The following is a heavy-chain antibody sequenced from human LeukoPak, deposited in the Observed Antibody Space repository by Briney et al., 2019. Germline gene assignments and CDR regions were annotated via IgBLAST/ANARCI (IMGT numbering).Heavy chain of an antibody. V-gene: IGHV4-4*07. CDR1: GGSISSYY. D-gene: IGHD3-22*01. J-gene: IGHJ4*02. CDR2: IYTSGST. Sequence: SETLSLTCTVSGGSISSYYWSWIRQPAGKGLEWIGRIYTSGSTIYNPSLKSRVTMSVDTSKNQFSLKLSSVTAADTAVYYCARDGDGDSSGYYYRGYYFDYWGQGTLVTVSS. CDR3: ARDGDGDSSGYYYRGYYFDY.